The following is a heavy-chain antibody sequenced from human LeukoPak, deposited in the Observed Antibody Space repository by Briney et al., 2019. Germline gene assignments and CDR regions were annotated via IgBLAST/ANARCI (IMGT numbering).Heavy chain of an antibody. CDR3: ARDYTYCSGSSCYYRFDY. D-gene: IGHD2-15*01. CDR2: INRDGSQK. Sequence: GGSLRLSCAASGFSLSGYWVTWVRQAPGKGLEWVANINRDGSQKNHVDSVQGRFTISRDNAKNSLYLQMNSLTAEDTAVYYCARDYTYCSGSSCYYRFDYWGQGIRVTVSS. J-gene: IGHJ4*02. V-gene: IGHV3-7*01. CDR1: GFSLSGYW.